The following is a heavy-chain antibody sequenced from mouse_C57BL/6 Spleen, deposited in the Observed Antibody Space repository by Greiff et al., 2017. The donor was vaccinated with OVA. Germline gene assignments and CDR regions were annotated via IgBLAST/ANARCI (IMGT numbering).Heavy chain of an antibody. V-gene: IGHV1-54*01. CDR3: ARRDDYYDFDY. CDR1: GYAFTNYL. CDR2: INPGSGGT. J-gene: IGHJ2*01. D-gene: IGHD2-3*01. Sequence: LVESGAELVRPGTSVKVSCKASGYAFTNYLIEWVKQRPGQGLEWIGVINPGSGGTNYNEKFKGKATLTADKSSSTAYMQLSSLTSEDSAVYFCARRDDYYDFDYWGQGTTLTVSS.